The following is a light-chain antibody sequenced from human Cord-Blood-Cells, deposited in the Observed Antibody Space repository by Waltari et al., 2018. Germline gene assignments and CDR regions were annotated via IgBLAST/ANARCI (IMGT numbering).Light chain of an antibody. V-gene: IGLV2-11*01. CDR3: CSYAGSYTWV. J-gene: IGLJ3*02. CDR2: DVS. CDR1: SSDVGGYNY. Sequence: QSALTQPRSVSGSPGQSVTISCTGTSSDVGGYNYVSWYQQHPGKAPKLMIYDVSKRASGVPERFSGSKSGNTASLTISGLQAEDEADYYCCSYAGSYTWVFGGGTKLTVL.